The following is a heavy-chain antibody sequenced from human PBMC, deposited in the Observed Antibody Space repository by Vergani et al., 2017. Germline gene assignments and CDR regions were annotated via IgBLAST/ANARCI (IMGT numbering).Heavy chain of an antibody. Sequence: QVQLVESGGGVVQPGGSLRLSCAASGFTFSSYGMHWVRQAPGKGLEWVAFIRYDGSNKYYADSVKGRFTISRDNSKNTLYLQMNSLRAEDTAVYYCAGSAAGTGLFDPWGQGTLVTVSS. CDR2: IRYDGSNK. D-gene: IGHD6-13*01. V-gene: IGHV3-30*02. CDR1: GFTFSSYG. J-gene: IGHJ5*02. CDR3: AGSAAGTGLFDP.